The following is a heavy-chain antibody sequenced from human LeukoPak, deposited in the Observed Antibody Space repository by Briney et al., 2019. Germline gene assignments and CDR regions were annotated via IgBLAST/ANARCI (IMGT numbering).Heavy chain of an antibody. J-gene: IGHJ3*02. CDR3: AREGSSASRDGFDI. Sequence: SETLSLTCTVSGGSLSSYYWSWIRQPPGKGLEWIGYIYNSGSTNYNPSLKSRVTISVDTSKNQFSLKLSSVTAADTAVYYCAREGSSASRDGFDIWGQGTMVTVSS. CDR2: IYNSGST. CDR1: GGSLSSYY. V-gene: IGHV4-59*01.